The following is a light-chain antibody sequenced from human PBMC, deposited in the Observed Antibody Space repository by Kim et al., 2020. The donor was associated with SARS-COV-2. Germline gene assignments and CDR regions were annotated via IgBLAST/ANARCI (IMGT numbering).Light chain of an antibody. CDR1: SSDVGGYNY. V-gene: IGLV2-11*01. CDR2: DVS. J-gene: IGLJ2*01. CDR3: CSYAGSYTLL. Sequence: GQSIPTTCTGTSSDVGGYNYVSWYQQHPGKAPKLMVYDVSKRPSGVPDRFSGSKSGNTASLTISGLQAEDEADYYCCSYAGSYTLLFGGGTQLTVL.